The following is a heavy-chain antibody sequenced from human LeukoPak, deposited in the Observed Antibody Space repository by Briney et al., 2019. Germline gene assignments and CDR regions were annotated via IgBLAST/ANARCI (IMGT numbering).Heavy chain of an antibody. D-gene: IGHD3-10*01. CDR3: ARRPMYYYGSGSYYRPYYYGMDV. Sequence: SETLSLTCAVYGGSFSGYYWSWIRQPPGKGLEWIWEINHSGSTNYNPSLKSRVTISVDTSKNQFSLKLSSVTAADTAVYYCARRPMYYYGSGSYYRPYYYGMDVWGQGTTVTVSS. CDR1: GGSFSGYY. CDR2: INHSGST. J-gene: IGHJ6*02. V-gene: IGHV4-34*01.